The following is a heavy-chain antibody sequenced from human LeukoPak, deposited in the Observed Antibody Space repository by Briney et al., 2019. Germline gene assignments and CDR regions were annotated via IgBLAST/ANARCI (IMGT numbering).Heavy chain of an antibody. Sequence: GGSLRLSCAASGFTFSGYWMHWVRQAPGKGLAWVSVIRSDGSITTYADSVKGRFTISRDTAKNTLYLQMNSLRAEDTAVYYCARVVGGIAPREYDYWGQGTLVTVSS. J-gene: IGHJ4*02. D-gene: IGHD6-13*01. V-gene: IGHV3-74*01. CDR2: IRSDGSIT. CDR3: ARVVGGIAPREYDY. CDR1: GFTFSGYW.